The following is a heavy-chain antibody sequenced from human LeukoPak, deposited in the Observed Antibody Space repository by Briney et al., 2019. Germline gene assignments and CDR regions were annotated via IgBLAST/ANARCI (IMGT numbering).Heavy chain of an antibody. Sequence: PGVSLRLSCAASGFTFSDAWMTWVRQAPGKALEWVGRIRAKNDGGAIEYATPVKGRFTISGDDAKNTLYLQMNSLKTEDTAVYYCTTDGPPYSGAVSFDYWGQGTLVTVSS. V-gene: IGHV3-15*01. CDR3: TTDGPPYSGAVSFDY. CDR1: GFTFSDAW. J-gene: IGHJ4*02. CDR2: IRAKNDGGAI. D-gene: IGHD2-15*01.